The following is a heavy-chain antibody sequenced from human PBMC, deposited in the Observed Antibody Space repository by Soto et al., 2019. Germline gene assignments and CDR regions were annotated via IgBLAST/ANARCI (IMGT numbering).Heavy chain of an antibody. V-gene: IGHV1-8*01. CDR3: ARGQDYYDSSGYSWYFDY. J-gene: IGHJ4*02. CDR2: MNPNSGNT. D-gene: IGHD3-22*01. CDR1: GYTFTSYD. Sequence: QVQLVQSGAEVKKPGASVKVSCKASGYTFTSYDINWVRQATGQGLEWMGWMNPNSGNTGYAQRFQGRVTMTRNTSISTAYMELSSLRSEDTAVYYCARGQDYYDSSGYSWYFDYWGQGTLVTVSS.